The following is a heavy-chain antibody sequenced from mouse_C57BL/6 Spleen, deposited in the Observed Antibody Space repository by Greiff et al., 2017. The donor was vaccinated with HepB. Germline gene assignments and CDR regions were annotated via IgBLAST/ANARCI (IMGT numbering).Heavy chain of an antibody. Sequence: QVQLKESGAELVRPGASVTLSCKASGYTFTDYEMHWVKQTPVHGLEWIGAIDPETGGTAYNQKFKGKAILTADKSSSTAYMELRSLTSEDSAVYYCTRWGSSGYDYWGQGTTLTVSS. D-gene: IGHD3-2*02. CDR3: TRWGSSGYDY. CDR2: IDPETGGT. J-gene: IGHJ2*01. CDR1: GYTFTDYE. V-gene: IGHV1-15*01.